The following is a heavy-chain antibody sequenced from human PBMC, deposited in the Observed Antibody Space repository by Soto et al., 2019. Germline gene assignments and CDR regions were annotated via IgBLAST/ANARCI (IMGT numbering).Heavy chain of an antibody. D-gene: IGHD6-6*01. J-gene: IGHJ4*02. V-gene: IGHV3-21*01. CDR3: ARVEYSSSSCFDY. Sequence: EVQLVESGGGLVKPGGSLRLSCAASGFTFSSYSMNWVRQAPGKGLEWVSSISNSSSYIYYADSVKGRFTISRDNAKNTLYLQMNSLRGEDTAVYYCARVEYSSSSCFDYWGQGTLVTVSS. CDR1: GFTFSSYS. CDR2: ISNSSSYI.